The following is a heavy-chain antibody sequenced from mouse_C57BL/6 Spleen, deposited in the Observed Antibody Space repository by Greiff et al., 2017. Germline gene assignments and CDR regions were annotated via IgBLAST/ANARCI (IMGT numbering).Heavy chain of an antibody. CDR1: GYAFSRSW. CDR3: AAQAPDY. D-gene: IGHD3-2*02. J-gene: IGHJ2*01. CDR2: IYPGDGDT. V-gene: IGHV1-82*01. Sequence: VQLQQSGPELVKPGASVKISCKASGYAFSRSWMTWVKQRPGKGLEWIGRIYPGDGDTNYNGKFKGKATLTADKSSSTAYMQLSSLTSEDSAVYFCAAQAPDYWGQGTTLTVSS.